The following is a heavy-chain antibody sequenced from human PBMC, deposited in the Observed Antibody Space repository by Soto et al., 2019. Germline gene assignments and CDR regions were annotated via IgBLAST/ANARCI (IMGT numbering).Heavy chain of an antibody. Sequence: QVQLVQSGAEVKKPGSSVKVSCKASGGTFSSYAISWVRQAPGQGLEWMGGIIPIFGTANYAQKFQGRVTITADESTSTAYMELSSLRSEDTAVYYCAREGLIEQVPTPRAFDIWGQGTMVTVSS. D-gene: IGHD2-2*01. CDR3: AREGLIEQVPTPRAFDI. V-gene: IGHV1-69*12. CDR2: IIPIFGTA. CDR1: GGTFSSYA. J-gene: IGHJ3*02.